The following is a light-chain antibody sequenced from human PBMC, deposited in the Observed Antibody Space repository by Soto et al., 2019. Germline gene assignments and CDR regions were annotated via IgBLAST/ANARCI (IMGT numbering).Light chain of an antibody. CDR3: QQYNSYST. V-gene: IGKV1-13*02. CDR2: DAS. CDR1: QDIRND. Sequence: AIQMTQSPSSLSASVGDRVTITCRASQDIRNDLAWYQQKPGKAPNLLIYDASNLDSGVPSRFSGSGSGTEFSLTISSLQPDDFATYYCQQYNSYSTFGQGTKVDI. J-gene: IGKJ1*01.